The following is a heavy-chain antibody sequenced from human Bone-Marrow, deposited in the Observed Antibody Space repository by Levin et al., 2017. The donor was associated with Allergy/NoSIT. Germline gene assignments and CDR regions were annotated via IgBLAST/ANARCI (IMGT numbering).Heavy chain of an antibody. D-gene: IGHD4-17*01. V-gene: IGHV3-30*18. J-gene: IGHJ4*02. CDR1: GFTFSNYG. CDR3: AKETTVKTATTLDY. CDR2: ITYEGSVK. Sequence: GESLKISCEASGFTFSNYGMQWVRQAPGKGLEWVAVITYEGSVKYYADSVKGRFSISRDKSKNTLYLEMNSLRAEDTAVYYCAKETTVKTATTLDYWGQGTLVTVSS.